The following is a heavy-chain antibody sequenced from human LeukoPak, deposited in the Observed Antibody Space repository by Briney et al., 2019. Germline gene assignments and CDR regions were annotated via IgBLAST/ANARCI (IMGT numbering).Heavy chain of an antibody. J-gene: IGHJ4*02. D-gene: IGHD6-13*01. Sequence: TGGSLRLSCAASGFTFSSYGMHWVRQAPGKGLEWVAVIWYDGSNKYYADSVKGRFTISRDNSKNTLYLQMNSLRAEDTAVYYCARAWSRAAAGLFGYWGQGTLVTVSS. CDR2: IWYDGSNK. CDR3: ARAWSRAAAGLFGY. CDR1: GFTFSSYG. V-gene: IGHV3-33*01.